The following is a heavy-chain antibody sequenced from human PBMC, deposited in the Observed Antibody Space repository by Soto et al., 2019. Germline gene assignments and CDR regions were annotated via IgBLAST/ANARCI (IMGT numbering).Heavy chain of an antibody. D-gene: IGHD3-3*01. CDR3: ASTWSGYYYFDS. Sequence: QVQLVESGGGVVQPGGSLRLSCAASGFTFSSYGMHWVRQAPGKGLEWVAVISYDGSNRYYGDSVKGRFTISRDNSKNTLNMQMNSLRAEDTAVYYCASTWSGYYYFDSWGQGILVTVSS. J-gene: IGHJ4*02. V-gene: IGHV3-30*03. CDR2: ISYDGSNR. CDR1: GFTFSSYG.